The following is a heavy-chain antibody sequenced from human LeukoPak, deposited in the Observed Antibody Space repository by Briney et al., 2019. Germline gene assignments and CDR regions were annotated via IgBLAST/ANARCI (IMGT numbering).Heavy chain of an antibody. J-gene: IGHJ4*02. CDR2: IHHSGST. Sequence: PSGTLSLTCAVSGGSISTNNWWTWVRQPPGKGLEWIGEIHHSGSTNYNPSLKSRVTISVDTSKNQFSLKLSSVTAADTAVYYCAREERWLQANYWGQGTLVTVSS. D-gene: IGHD5-24*01. V-gene: IGHV4-4*02. CDR1: GGSISTNNW. CDR3: AREERWLQANY.